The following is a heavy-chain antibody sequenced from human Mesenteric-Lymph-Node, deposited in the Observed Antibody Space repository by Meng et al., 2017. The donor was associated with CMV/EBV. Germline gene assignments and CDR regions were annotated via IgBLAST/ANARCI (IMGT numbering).Heavy chain of an antibody. CDR3: ARVVNWFDP. CDR1: GDSMTTSY. J-gene: IGHJ5*02. Sequence: SETLSLTCTVSGDSMTTSYWSWIRQPPGKGLEWIGYAHYSGSTNYNPSLKSRVTISIDMSKNEFSLKLTSVTAADTAVYYCARVVNWFDPWGQGTLVTVSS. V-gene: IGHV4-59*01. CDR2: AHYSGST. D-gene: IGHD2-21*01.